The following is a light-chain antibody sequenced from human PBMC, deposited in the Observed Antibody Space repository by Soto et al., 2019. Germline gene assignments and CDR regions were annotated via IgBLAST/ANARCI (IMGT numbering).Light chain of an antibody. CDR2: GAS. CDR1: QSVNSN. CDR3: EQYGSSPLT. Sequence: EIVMTQSPATLSVSPGERATLSCRASQSVNSNLAWCQQKPGQAPRLPIYGASRRATGIPDRFSGRGSGTDFTLTISRLEPEDFAVYYCEQYGSSPLTFGGGTKVDIK. J-gene: IGKJ4*01. V-gene: IGKV3-20*01.